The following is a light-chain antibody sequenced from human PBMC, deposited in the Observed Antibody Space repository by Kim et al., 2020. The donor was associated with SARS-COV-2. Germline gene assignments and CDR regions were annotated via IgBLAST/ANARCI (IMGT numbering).Light chain of an antibody. J-gene: IGKJ2*01. CDR2: GAS. V-gene: IGKV3-20*01. CDR1: QSISSNY. Sequence: LSPGESATLSCRASQSISSNYLAWYQQKPGQAPTLLIYGASSRATGIPDRFRGSGSGTDFTIIITRLEPEDFAVYYCQQYGGSLQTFGQGTKLEI. CDR3: QQYGGSLQT.